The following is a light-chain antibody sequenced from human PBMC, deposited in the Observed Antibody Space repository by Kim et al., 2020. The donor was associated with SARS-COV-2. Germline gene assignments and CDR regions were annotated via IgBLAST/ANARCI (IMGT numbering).Light chain of an antibody. CDR2: DAS. Sequence: DIQMTQSPSFLSASVGDRVTITCQASQDISNYLNWYQQKPGKAPKLLIYDASNLETGVPSRFSGSGSGTDFNFTISSLQPEDIATYYCQQYDNLPITFGPGTKVDIK. CDR1: QDISNY. CDR3: QQYDNLPIT. V-gene: IGKV1-33*01. J-gene: IGKJ3*01.